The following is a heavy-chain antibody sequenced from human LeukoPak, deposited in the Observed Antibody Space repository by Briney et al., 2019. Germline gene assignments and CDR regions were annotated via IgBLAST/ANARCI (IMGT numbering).Heavy chain of an antibody. V-gene: IGHV7-4-1*02. Sequence: ASVKVSCKASGYTFTSYAMNWVRQAPGQGLEWMGWINTNTGNPTYAQGFTGRFVFSLDTSVSTAYLQISSLKAEDTAVYYCASDPYYYDSSGYSPFIYWGQGTLVTVSS. CDR2: INTNTGNP. CDR1: GYTFTSYA. CDR3: ASDPYYYDSSGYSPFIY. D-gene: IGHD3-22*01. J-gene: IGHJ4*02.